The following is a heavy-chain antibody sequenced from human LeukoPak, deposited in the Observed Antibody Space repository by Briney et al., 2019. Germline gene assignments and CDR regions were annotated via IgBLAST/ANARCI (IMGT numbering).Heavy chain of an antibody. Sequence: ASVKVSCKASGYTFTGYYMFWVRQPPGQGLEWMGWINPNSGGTNYAQKFQGRVTMTRDTSISTAYMELSRLRSDDTAVYYCARDSRFGEYHFDYWGQGTLVTVSS. CDR3: ARDSRFGEYHFDY. J-gene: IGHJ4*02. D-gene: IGHD3-10*01. CDR2: INPNSGGT. CDR1: GYTFTGYY. V-gene: IGHV1-2*02.